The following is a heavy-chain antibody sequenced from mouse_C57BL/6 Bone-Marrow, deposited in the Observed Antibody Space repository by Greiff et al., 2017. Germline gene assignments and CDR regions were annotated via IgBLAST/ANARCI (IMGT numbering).Heavy chain of an antibody. V-gene: IGHV1-64*01. CDR2: IHPNSGST. D-gene: IGHD1-1*01. CDR3: ARGYGSRFDY. Sequence: VQLQQPGAELVKPGASVKLSCKASGYTFTSYWMHWVKQRPGQGLEWIGMIHPNSGSTNYNEKFKGKATLTVYKSSSTAYMQLSSLTSEDAAVYYCARGYGSRFDYWGQGTMVTVSA. CDR1: GYTFTSYW. J-gene: IGHJ2*01.